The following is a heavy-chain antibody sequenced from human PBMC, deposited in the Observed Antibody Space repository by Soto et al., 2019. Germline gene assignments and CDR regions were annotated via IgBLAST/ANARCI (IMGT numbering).Heavy chain of an antibody. CDR1: GGTMRSFA. V-gene: IGHV1-69*01. CDR3: ARGADVFGYNWKYGPFAV. Sequence: QVQLVQSGAEVKNPGSSVNVSCKTVGGTMRSFAFSWVRQAPGQGLEWMGGIIPAFATPNHAQKFQDRVTISADESTSTVYMELRRLSSEDSAVYFCARGADVFGYNWKYGPFAVGGQGTQITVSS. D-gene: IGHD1-20*01. CDR2: IIPAFATP. J-gene: IGHJ4*02.